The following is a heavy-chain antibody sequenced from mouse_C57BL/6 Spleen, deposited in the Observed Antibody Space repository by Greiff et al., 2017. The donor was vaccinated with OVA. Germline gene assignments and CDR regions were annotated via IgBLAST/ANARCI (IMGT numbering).Heavy chain of an antibody. CDR1: GFTFSDYG. CDR2: ISSGSSNI. D-gene: IGHD1-1*01. V-gene: IGHV5-17*01. J-gene: IGHJ4*01. CDR3: ARPYYYGSYAMDY. Sequence: EVKLVESGGGLVKPGGSLKLSCAASGFTFSDYGMHWVRQAPEKGLEWVAYISSGSSNIYYADTVQGRFPISRDNAKNTLFLQMTSLRSEDTAMYYCARPYYYGSYAMDYWGQGTSVTVSS.